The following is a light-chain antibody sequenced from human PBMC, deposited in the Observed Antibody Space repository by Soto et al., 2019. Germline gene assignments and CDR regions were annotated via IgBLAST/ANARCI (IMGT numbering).Light chain of an antibody. CDR1: SSDVGSYNF. Sequence: QSALTQPASVSGSPGQSISISCTGSSSDVGSYNFVSWYQQYPGKAPKLIIHEATERPSGISDRFSASKSGSTASLTISGLQAEDEAHYLCCSYAGSSTRVFGGGTKLTVL. CDR2: EAT. V-gene: IGLV2-23*01. CDR3: CSYAGSSTRV. J-gene: IGLJ3*02.